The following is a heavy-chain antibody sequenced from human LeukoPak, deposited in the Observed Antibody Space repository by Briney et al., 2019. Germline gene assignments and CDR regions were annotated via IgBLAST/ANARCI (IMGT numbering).Heavy chain of an antibody. Sequence: SGGSLGLSCAASGFRFSAAWMYWVRQAPGKGLEDIGRIKANSVGGTADYAAPVKGRFTISRDDSKSTVYLQMNSLQTEDTAVYFCTTDWGSGISAKYVLDIWGQGTMVTVSS. V-gene: IGHV3-15*01. CDR2: IKANSVGGTA. CDR3: TTDWGSGISAKYVLDI. CDR1: GFRFSAAW. D-gene: IGHD3-10*01. J-gene: IGHJ3*02.